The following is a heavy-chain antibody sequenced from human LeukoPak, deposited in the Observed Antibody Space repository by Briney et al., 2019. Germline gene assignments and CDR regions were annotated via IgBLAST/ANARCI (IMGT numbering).Heavy chain of an antibody. D-gene: IGHD3-10*01. CDR2: ISYDAGKT. CDR1: GFTFSNFA. Sequence: PGGSLRLSCAASGFTFSNFAMHWVRQAPGEGLEWVAGISYDAGKTYYADSVRGRFTISRDTSKNTLYLQMNGLRAEDTAVYYCARDSGRSATYFNYWGQGTLVTVSS. CDR3: ARDSGRSATYFNY. J-gene: IGHJ4*02. V-gene: IGHV3-30*04.